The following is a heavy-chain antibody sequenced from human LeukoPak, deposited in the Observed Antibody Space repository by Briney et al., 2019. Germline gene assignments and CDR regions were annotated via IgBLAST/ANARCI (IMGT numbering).Heavy chain of an antibody. CDR2: ISSSSSTI. D-gene: IGHD3-3*01. J-gene: IGHJ4*02. Sequence: PGGSLRLSCAASGFTFSSYSMNWVRQAPGKGLEWVSYISSSSSTIYYADSVKGRFTISRDNAKNSLYLQMNSLRAEDTAVYYCARSNDFWSGPPGYWGQGTLVTVSS. V-gene: IGHV3-48*04. CDR3: ARSNDFWSGPPGY. CDR1: GFTFSSYS.